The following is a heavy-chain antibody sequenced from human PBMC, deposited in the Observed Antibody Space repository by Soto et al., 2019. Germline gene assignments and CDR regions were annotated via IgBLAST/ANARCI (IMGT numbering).Heavy chain of an antibody. Sequence: QVQLVQSGAEAKKPGSSVKVSCKASGGTFSSYVISWVRQAPGQGLEWMGGIIATSGTANSAQKFQGRVTISADESTSTAYMEMSSLRSEDTAVYYWVIGYCSSGRCSGNWFDPWGQGTLVTVSA. CDR2: IIATSGTA. V-gene: IGHV1-69*01. CDR3: VIGYCSSGRCSGNWFDP. CDR1: GGTFSSYV. J-gene: IGHJ5*02. D-gene: IGHD2-15*01.